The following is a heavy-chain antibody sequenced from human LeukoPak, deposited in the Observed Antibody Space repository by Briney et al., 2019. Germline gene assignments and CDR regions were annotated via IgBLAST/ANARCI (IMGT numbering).Heavy chain of an antibody. CDR3: ARGGSSGPFDY. V-gene: IGHV3-53*01. J-gene: IGHJ4*02. D-gene: IGHD6-19*01. CDR2: IYSGGST. Sequence: GGPLRLSCAASGFTFSRHWMSWVRQAPGKGLEWVSVIYSGGSTYYADSVKGRFTISRDNSKNTLYLQMNSLRAEDTAVYYCARGGSSGPFDYWGQGTLVTVSS. CDR1: GFTFSRHW.